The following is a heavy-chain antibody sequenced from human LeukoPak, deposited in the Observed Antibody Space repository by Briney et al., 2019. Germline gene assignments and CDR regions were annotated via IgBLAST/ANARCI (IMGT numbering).Heavy chain of an antibody. CDR1: GFTFSSYA. CDR2: ISYDGSNK. Sequence: GRSLRLSCAASGFTFSSYAMHWVRQAPGEGLEWVAVISYDGSNKYYADSVKGRFTISRDNSKNTLYLQMNSLRAEDTAVYYCARAVVVVAAGDYWGQGTLVTASS. CDR3: ARAVVVVAAGDY. D-gene: IGHD2-15*01. J-gene: IGHJ4*02. V-gene: IGHV3-30-3*01.